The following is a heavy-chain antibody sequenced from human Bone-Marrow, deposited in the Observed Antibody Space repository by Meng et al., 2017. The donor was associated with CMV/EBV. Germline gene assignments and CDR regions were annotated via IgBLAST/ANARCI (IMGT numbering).Heavy chain of an antibody. CDR1: GGSISSSSYY. CDR3: ARGRRGSIVVVPAAIGHNWFDP. V-gene: IGHV4-39*01. D-gene: IGHD2-2*02. Sequence: ESLKISCTVSGGSISSSSYYWGWIRQPPGKGLEWIGSIYYSGSTYYNPSLKSRVTISVDTSKNQFSLKLSSVTAADTAVYYCARGRRGSIVVVPAAIGHNWFDPWGQGTLVTVSS. CDR2: IYYSGST. J-gene: IGHJ5*02.